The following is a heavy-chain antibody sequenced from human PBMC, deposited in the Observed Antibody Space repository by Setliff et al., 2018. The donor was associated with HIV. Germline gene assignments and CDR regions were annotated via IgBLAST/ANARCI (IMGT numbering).Heavy chain of an antibody. CDR1: GFAFSSYA. CDR3: ARGTDYSGWFYDY. D-gene: IGHD1-26*01. CDR2: ITGSGGST. Sequence: GGSLRLSCAASGFAFSSYAMSWVRQAPGKGLEWVSIITGSGGSTYYADSVEGRFTISRDNSKNTLYLQMNSLRPEDTAVYYCARGTDYSGWFYDYWGQGTLVTVSS. V-gene: IGHV3-23*01. J-gene: IGHJ4*02.